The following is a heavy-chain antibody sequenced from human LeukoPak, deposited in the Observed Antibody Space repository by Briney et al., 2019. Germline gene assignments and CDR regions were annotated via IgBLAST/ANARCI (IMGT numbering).Heavy chain of an antibody. CDR3: AKVGDSSSWGGPYYYYYYMDV. J-gene: IGHJ6*03. V-gene: IGHV3-23*01. CDR2: ISGSGGST. Sequence: GGSLRLSCAASGFTFSSYAMSWVRQAPGKGLEWVSAISGSGGSTYYADSVKGRFTISRDNSKNTLYLQMNSLRAEDTAVYYCAKVGDSSSWGGPYYYYYYMDVWGKGTTVTVSS. D-gene: IGHD6-13*01. CDR1: GFTFSSYA.